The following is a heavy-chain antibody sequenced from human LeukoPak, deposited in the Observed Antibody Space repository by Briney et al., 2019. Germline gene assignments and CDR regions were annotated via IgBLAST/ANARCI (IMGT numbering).Heavy chain of an antibody. D-gene: IGHD3-10*01. V-gene: IGHV3-73*01. Sequence: PGGSLRLSCAASGFTFSGSAMHWVRQASGKGLEWVGRIRSKTSSYATAYAASVKGKFTISRDDSKNTAYLQMNSLRAEDTAVCYCAREGASRRFGELIPLGYFDYWGQGTLVTVSS. J-gene: IGHJ4*02. CDR2: IRSKTSSYAT. CDR3: AREGASRRFGELIPLGYFDY. CDR1: GFTFSGSA.